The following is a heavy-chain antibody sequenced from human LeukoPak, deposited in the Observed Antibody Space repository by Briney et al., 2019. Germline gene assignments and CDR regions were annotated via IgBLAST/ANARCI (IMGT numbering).Heavy chain of an antibody. D-gene: IGHD4-17*01. Sequence: GGSLRLSCAASGFTFSSYSMSWVRQAPGKGLEWVSSISSSSSYIYYADSVKGRFTISRDNAKNSLYLQMNSLRAEDTAVYYCAAAMTTVTDYWGQGTLVTVSS. V-gene: IGHV3-21*01. J-gene: IGHJ4*02. CDR1: GFTFSSYS. CDR3: AAAMTTVTDY. CDR2: ISSSSSYI.